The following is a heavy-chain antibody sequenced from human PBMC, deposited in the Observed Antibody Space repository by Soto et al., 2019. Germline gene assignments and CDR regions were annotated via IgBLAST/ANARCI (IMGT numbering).Heavy chain of an antibody. D-gene: IGHD3-10*01. CDR2: IYYSGST. J-gene: IGHJ5*02. CDR1: GGSISSSSYY. Sequence: SETLSLTCTVSGGSISSSSYYWGWIRQPPGKGLEWIGSIYYSGSTYYNPSLKSRVTISVDTSKNQFSLKLSSVTAADTAVYYCAGPRLLWFGEFDPWGQGTLVTVSS. V-gene: IGHV4-39*01. CDR3: AGPRLLWFGEFDP.